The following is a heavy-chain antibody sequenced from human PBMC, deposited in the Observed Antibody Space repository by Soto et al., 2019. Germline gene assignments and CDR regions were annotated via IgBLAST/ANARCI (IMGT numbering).Heavy chain of an antibody. CDR2: IYYSGST. V-gene: IGHV4-30-4*01. CDR3: ARGVGYPNYYYYYGMDV. Sequence: QVQLQESGPGLVKPSQTLSLTCTVSGGSISSGDYYWSWIRQPPGKGLEWIGYIYYSGSTYYNPSLKSRVTISVDTSKNQFSRKLSSVTAADTAVYYCARGVGYPNYYYYYGMDVWGQGTTVTVSS. D-gene: IGHD5-12*01. J-gene: IGHJ6*02. CDR1: GGSISSGDYY.